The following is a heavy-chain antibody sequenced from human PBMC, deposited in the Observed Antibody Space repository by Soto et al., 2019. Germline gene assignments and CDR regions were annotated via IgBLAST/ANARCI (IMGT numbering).Heavy chain of an antibody. Sequence: QVQLVQSGAEVKRPGSSVKVSCKASGDTFAFYSINWVRQAPGLGLEWMGRINPILSMSNYAQRFQGRVTMTAAKSTITAYRVLNILRSEVTASYYCATSYGSGYRAFDYWGQGAMVTVSS. CDR3: ATSYGSGYRAFDY. J-gene: IGHJ4*02. D-gene: IGHD3-10*01. V-gene: IGHV1-69*02. CDR1: GDTFAFYS. CDR2: INPILSMS.